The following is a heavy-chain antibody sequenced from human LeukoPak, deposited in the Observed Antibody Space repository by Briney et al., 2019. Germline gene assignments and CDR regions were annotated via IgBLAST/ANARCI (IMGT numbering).Heavy chain of an antibody. J-gene: IGHJ4*02. CDR2: ISSSSSTI. CDR1: GFTFSSYS. CDR3: ARDGRAFGGVIVMRY. V-gene: IGHV3-48*01. D-gene: IGHD3-16*02. Sequence: GGSLRLSCAASGFTFSSYSMNWVRQAPGKGLEWVSYISSSSSTIYYADSVKGRFTISRDNAKNSLYLQMNSLRAEDTAAYYCARDGRAFGGVIVMRYWGQGTLVTVSS.